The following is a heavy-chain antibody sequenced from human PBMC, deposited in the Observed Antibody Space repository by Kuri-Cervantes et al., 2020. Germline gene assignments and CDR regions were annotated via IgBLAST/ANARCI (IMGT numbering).Heavy chain of an antibody. Sequence: GGSLRLSCAASGFTFDDYAMHWVRQAPGKGLEWVSGISWNSGSIGYADSVKGRFTISRDNAKNSLYLQMNSLRAEDTAVYYCARDPNSSSWTTYFDYWGQGTLVTVSS. V-gene: IGHV3-9*01. J-gene: IGHJ4*02. CDR3: ARDPNSSSWTTYFDY. CDR1: GFTFDDYA. CDR2: ISWNSGSI. D-gene: IGHD6-13*01.